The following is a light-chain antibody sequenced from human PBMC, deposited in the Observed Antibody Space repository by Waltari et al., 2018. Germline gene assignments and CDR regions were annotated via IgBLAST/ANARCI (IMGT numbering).Light chain of an antibody. CDR3: NSRDTSGNLPVA. J-gene: IGLJ2*01. V-gene: IGLV3-19*01. CDR2: GEN. Sequence: SSELTQDPAVSVALGQTVRITCQGDSLRSYYASGFQQKAGQAPRLVIYGENSRPSGIPDRFSGSSSGNTATLTITGTQAEDEADYYCNSRDTSGNLPVAFGGGTKLTVL. CDR1: SLRSYY.